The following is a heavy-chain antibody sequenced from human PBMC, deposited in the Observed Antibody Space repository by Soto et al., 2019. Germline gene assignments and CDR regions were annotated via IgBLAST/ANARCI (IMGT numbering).Heavy chain of an antibody. D-gene: IGHD6-6*01. J-gene: IGHJ4*02. CDR3: AKGLRVAKYSSSAPIDY. Sequence: GGSLRLSCAASGFTFSSYAMSWVRQAPGKGLGWVSAISGSGGSTYYADSVKGRFTISRDNSKNTLYLQMNSLRAEDTAVYYCAKGLRVAKYSSSAPIDYWGQGTLVTVSS. V-gene: IGHV3-23*01. CDR2: ISGSGGST. CDR1: GFTFSSYA.